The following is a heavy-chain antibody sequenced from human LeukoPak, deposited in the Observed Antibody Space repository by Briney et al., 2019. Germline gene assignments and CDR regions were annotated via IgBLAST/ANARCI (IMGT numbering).Heavy chain of an antibody. J-gene: IGHJ6*03. CDR2: IIPIFGTA. D-gene: IGHD1-26*01. V-gene: IGHV1-69*05. CDR3: ARAEVLGGGSYAIHSYYYYMDV. Sequence: ASVKVSCKACGGTFSSYAISWVRQAPGQGLEWMGGIIPIFGTANYAQKFQGRVTITTDESTSTAYMELSSLRSEDTAVYYCARAEVLGGGSYAIHSYYYYMDVWGKGTTVTVSS. CDR1: GGTFSSYA.